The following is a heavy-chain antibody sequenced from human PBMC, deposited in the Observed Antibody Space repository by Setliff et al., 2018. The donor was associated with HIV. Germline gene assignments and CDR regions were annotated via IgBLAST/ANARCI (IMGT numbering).Heavy chain of an antibody. CDR3: ARGLYSSSSRGAFDI. Sequence: VKVSCKASGYTFTSYGITWVRQAPGQGLEWMGWISSYNGNTDYAQKLQGRVTMTTHTSTTTAYMELRSLRSDDTAVYYCARGLYSSSSRGAFDIWGQGTMVTVSS. D-gene: IGHD6-6*01. J-gene: IGHJ3*02. CDR2: ISSYNGNT. CDR1: GYTFTSYG. V-gene: IGHV1-18*01.